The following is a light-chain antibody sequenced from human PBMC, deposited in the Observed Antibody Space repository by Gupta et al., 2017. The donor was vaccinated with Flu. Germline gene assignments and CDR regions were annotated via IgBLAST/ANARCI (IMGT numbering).Light chain of an antibody. Sequence: PSTLSASLGDRVTITCRASQSVTTSLAWYQQKPGRAPQVLIFRASTVHGGVPSNFSGSGSETDFTLTITSLQPDDFATYYCQQDDYYPWTFGQGTKVEF. J-gene: IGKJ1*01. CDR3: QQDDYYPWT. CDR2: RAS. V-gene: IGKV1-5*03. CDR1: QSVTTS.